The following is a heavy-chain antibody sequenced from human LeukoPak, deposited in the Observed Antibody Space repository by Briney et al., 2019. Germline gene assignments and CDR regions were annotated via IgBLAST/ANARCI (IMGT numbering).Heavy chain of an antibody. Sequence: GGSLRLSCAASGFTVSSNYMSWVRQAPGKGLEWVSVIYSGGSTYYADSVKGRFTISRDNSKNTLYLQMNSLRAEDTAVYYCARYCSGGSCSIGPYYYMDVWGKGTTVTVSS. V-gene: IGHV3-53*01. J-gene: IGHJ6*03. CDR1: GFTVSSNY. D-gene: IGHD2-15*01. CDR3: ARYCSGGSCSIGPYYYMDV. CDR2: IYSGGST.